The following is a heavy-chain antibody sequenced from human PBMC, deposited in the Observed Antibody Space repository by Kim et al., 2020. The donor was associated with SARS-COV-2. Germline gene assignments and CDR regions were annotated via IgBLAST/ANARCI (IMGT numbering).Heavy chain of an antibody. CDR2: ISAYNGNT. D-gene: IGHD3-3*01. CDR1: GYTFTSYG. V-gene: IGHV1-18*04. Sequence: ASVKVSCKASGYTFTSYGISWVRQAPGQGLEWMGWISAYNGNTNYAQKLQGRVTMTTDTSTSTAYMELRSLRSDDTAVYYCARLRFLEWWRGDMDVWGQGTTVTVSS. J-gene: IGHJ6*02. CDR3: ARLRFLEWWRGDMDV.